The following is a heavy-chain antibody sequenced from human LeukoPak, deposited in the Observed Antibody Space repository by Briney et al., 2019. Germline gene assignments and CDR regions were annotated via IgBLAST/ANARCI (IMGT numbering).Heavy chain of an antibody. CDR3: AKDLGYCSGGSC. CDR1: GFTFSSYA. Sequence: GGSLRLSCAASGFTFSSYAMSWVRQAPGKGLEWVSAISGSGGSTYYADSVKGRFTISGDNSKNTLYLQMNSLRAEDTAVYYCAKDLGYCSGGSCWGQGTLVTVSS. D-gene: IGHD2-15*01. V-gene: IGHV3-23*01. J-gene: IGHJ4*02. CDR2: ISGSGGST.